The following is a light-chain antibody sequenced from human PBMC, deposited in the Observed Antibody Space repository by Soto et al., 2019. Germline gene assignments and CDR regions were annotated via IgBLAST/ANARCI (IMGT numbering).Light chain of an antibody. CDR1: SSDVGGYNF. V-gene: IGLV2-14*01. CDR3: NSQRSSGTRV. J-gene: IGLJ1*01. Sequence: QSALTQPASVSGSPGQSITISCTGTSSDVGGYNFVSWYQHHPGKAPKLMISGVTNRPSGISDRFSGSKSGYTASLTISGLQAEDEADYYCNSQRSSGTRVFGTGTKLTVL. CDR2: GVT.